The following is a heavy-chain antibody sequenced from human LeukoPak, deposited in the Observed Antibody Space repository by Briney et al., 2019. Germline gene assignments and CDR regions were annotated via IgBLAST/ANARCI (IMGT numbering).Heavy chain of an antibody. CDR2: INGDGNTI. J-gene: IGHJ4*01. Sequence: GGCLRLSCAASGFTFSSYWMHWVRQAPGKGLVWVSRINGDGNTINYADSVRGRFTISRDNAKNTLYLQMNSLRAEDTAVYYCARGKSGSYGLEDYLGHGTLVTVSS. D-gene: IGHD1-26*01. CDR1: GFTFSSYW. CDR3: ARGKSGSYGLEDY. V-gene: IGHV3-74*01.